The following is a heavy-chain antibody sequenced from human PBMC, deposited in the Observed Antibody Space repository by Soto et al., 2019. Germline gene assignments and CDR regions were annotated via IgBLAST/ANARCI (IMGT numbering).Heavy chain of an antibody. Sequence: GGSLRLSCSASGFTFSSYAMHWVRQAPGKGLEYVSAISSNGGSTYYADSVKGRFTISRDNSKNTLYLQMNSLRAEDTAVYYCARDPSAYSGSYYGGSDYWGQGTLVTVSS. CDR3: ARDPSAYSGSYYGGSDY. V-gene: IGHV3-64*04. CDR1: GFTFSSYA. CDR2: ISSNGGST. D-gene: IGHD1-26*01. J-gene: IGHJ4*02.